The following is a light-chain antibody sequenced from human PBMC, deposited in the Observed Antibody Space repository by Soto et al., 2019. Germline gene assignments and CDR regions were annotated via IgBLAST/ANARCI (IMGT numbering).Light chain of an antibody. J-gene: IGKJ2*01. CDR1: QNIAGY. CDR3: QQSYIPPYT. Sequence: DIQMTQSPSSLSVSVGDRVTITCRASQNIAGYLNWYQQKPGKAPKLLIYGSSNLQSGVPSTFSGSGSGTDFTLTISSLQPEDFATYYCQQSYIPPYTFGQGTKLEIK. CDR2: GSS. V-gene: IGKV1-39*01.